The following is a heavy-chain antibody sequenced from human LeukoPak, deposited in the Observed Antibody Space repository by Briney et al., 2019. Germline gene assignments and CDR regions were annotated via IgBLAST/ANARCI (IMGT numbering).Heavy chain of an antibody. D-gene: IGHD4-17*01. CDR1: GFTFSSYG. J-gene: IGHJ3*02. CDR2: ISYDGSNK. V-gene: IGHV3-30*03. Sequence: GGSLRLSCAASGFTFSSYGMHWVRQAPGKGLEWVAVISYDGSNKYYADSVKGRFTISRDNSKNTLYLQMNSLRAEDTAVYYCAIVASYGDYTDAFDIWGQGTMVTVSS. CDR3: AIVASYGDYTDAFDI.